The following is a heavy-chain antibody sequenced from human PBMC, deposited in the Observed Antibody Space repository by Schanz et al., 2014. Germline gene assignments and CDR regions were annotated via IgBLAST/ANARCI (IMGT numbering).Heavy chain of an antibody. Sequence: QLQMQESGPGLVKPSETLSLTCSVSGDSISSTSYYWGWIRQPPGKGLEWIGCIYYSGSTYYNASLKGRAPIPVDPSENHSPRNLTSVTAADSAVYYCARLWGGWRIPDYWGQGTLVTVSS. V-gene: IGHV4-39*01. J-gene: IGHJ4*02. CDR2: IYYSGST. CDR3: ARLWGGWRIPDY. CDR1: GDSISSTSYY. D-gene: IGHD6-19*01.